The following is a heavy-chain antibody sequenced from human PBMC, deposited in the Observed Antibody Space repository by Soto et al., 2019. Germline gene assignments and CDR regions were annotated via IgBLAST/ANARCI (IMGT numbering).Heavy chain of an antibody. Sequence: QVQLVQSGAEVKKPGASVKVSCKASGYTFTSYGISWVRQAPGQGLEWKGWISAYNGNTNYAQKLQGRVTMTTDTSTSTAYMELRSLRSDDTAVYYCASGIVVPAATYYYYYYMDVWGKGTTVTVSS. CDR3: ASGIVVPAATYYYYYYMDV. D-gene: IGHD2-2*01. V-gene: IGHV1-18*01. CDR2: ISAYNGNT. CDR1: GYTFTSYG. J-gene: IGHJ6*03.